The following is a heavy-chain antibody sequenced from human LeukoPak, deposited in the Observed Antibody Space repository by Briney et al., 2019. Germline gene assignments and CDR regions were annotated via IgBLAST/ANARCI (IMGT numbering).Heavy chain of an antibody. CDR1: GFTFSSYG. CDR2: IRYDGSNK. D-gene: IGHD3-3*01. V-gene: IGHV3-30*02. J-gene: IGHJ6*03. Sequence: GGSLRLSCAASGFTFSSYGMHWVRQAPGKGLEWVAFIRYDGSNKYYADSVKGRFTISRDNSKNTLYLQMNSLRAEDTAVYYCAKDGWYYGFWSGSPHPPDYYYYMDVWGKGTTVTVSS. CDR3: AKDGWYYGFWSGSPHPPDYYYYMDV.